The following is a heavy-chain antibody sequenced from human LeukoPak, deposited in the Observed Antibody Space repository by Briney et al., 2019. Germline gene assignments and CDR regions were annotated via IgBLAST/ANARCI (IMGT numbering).Heavy chain of an antibody. Sequence: GGSLRLSCVASGFMFSDSWMSWVRQAPGKGLGWVADIDKDGSEKDYVDSVKGRFTISRDNAKNSLYLQMDSLRADDTAVYYCATYTNWVAGDVWGQGTTVSVSS. V-gene: IGHV3-7*01. CDR1: GFMFSDSW. CDR2: IDKDGSEK. CDR3: ATYTNWVAGDV. D-gene: IGHD7-27*01. J-gene: IGHJ6*02.